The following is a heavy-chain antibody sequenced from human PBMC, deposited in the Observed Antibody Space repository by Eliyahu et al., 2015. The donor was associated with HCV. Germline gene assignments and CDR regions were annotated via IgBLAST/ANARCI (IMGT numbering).Heavy chain of an antibody. Sequence: QVQLQESGPGLVKPSETLSLTCTVXGGSXXTYXWSWIRQPPGKGLEWXGYIHYSGSTNYNPSLKSRVTISVDTSKNQVSLNLTSVTAADMAVYYCASGGGGIAVAGTGGWFDPWGQGTLVTVSS. CDR2: IHYSGST. CDR1: GGSXXTYX. V-gene: IGHV4-59*01. CDR3: ASGGGGIAVAGTGGWFDP. J-gene: IGHJ5*02. D-gene: IGHD6-19*01.